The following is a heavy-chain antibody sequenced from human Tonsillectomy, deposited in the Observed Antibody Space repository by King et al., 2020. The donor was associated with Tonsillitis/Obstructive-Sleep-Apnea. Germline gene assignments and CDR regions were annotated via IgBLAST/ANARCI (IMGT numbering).Heavy chain of an antibody. J-gene: IGHJ4*02. CDR1: GYTFTSYG. D-gene: IGHD3-3*01. V-gene: IGHV1-18*01. Sequence: MQLVQSGAEVKKPGASVKVSCKASGYTFTSYGISWVRQAPGQGLEWMGWISAYNGNTNYAQKLQGRVTMTTDTSTSTAYMELRSLRSDDTAVYYCARASYYDFWSGSNNPRYYFDYWGQGTLVTVSS. CDR3: ARASYYDFWSGSNNPRYYFDY. CDR2: ISAYNGNT.